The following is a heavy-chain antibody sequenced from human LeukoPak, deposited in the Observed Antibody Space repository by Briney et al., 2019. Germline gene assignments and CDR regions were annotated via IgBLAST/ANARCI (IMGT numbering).Heavy chain of an antibody. D-gene: IGHD1-14*01. Sequence: SETLSLTCAVSGYSISSGYYCGWIRQPPGKGLEWIGSIYHSGSTYYNPSLKSRVTISVDTSKNQFSLKLSSVTAADTAVYYCARHMGTGYNSFDPWGQGTLVTVSS. CDR3: ARHMGTGYNSFDP. V-gene: IGHV4-38-2*01. CDR2: IYHSGST. J-gene: IGHJ5*02. CDR1: GYSISSGYY.